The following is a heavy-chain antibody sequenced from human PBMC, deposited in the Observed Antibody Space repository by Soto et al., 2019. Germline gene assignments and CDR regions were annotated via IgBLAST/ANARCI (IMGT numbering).Heavy chain of an antibody. V-gene: IGHV1-69*12. D-gene: IGHD5-18*01. J-gene: IGHJ4*02. CDR1: GGTFSTYA. CDR2: IIPMFGTA. Sequence: QVQLVQSGAEVKKPESSVKVSCKAPGGTFSTYAISWVRQAPGQGLEWMGGIIPMFGTANYAQRFQDRVTITADASTNTGYMELSSLRSEDTAVYFCASGIQLWLRRINSGYSGWGQGTLVTVSS. CDR3: ASGIQLWLRRINSGYSG.